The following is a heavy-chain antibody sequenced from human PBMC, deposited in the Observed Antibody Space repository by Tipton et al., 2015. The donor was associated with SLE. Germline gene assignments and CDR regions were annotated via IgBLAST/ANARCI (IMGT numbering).Heavy chain of an antibody. CDR2: ISSSGSTI. D-gene: IGHD3-3*01. J-gene: IGHJ5*02. V-gene: IGHV3-48*03. Sequence: SLRLSCAASGFTFSSYEMNWVRQAPGKGLEWVSYISSSGSTIYYADSVKGRFTISRDNAKNSLYLQMNSLRAEDTAVYYCARSGDFWSGYYTTWWFDPWDQGTLVTVSS. CDR3: ARSGDFWSGYYTTWWFDP. CDR1: GFTFSSYE.